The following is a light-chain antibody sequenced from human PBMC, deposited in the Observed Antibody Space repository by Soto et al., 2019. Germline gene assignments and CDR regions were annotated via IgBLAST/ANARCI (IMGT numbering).Light chain of an antibody. CDR1: SSDVGNYNL. Sequence: QSALTQPASVSGSPGQSITISCTGTSSDVGNYNLVSWYQQHPGKAPKLIIYEVNKRPSGISNRFSGSKSGNTASLTISGLQAQDEADYYCCSYATYNTLPNWVFGGGTKLTVL. CDR3: CSYATYNTLPNWV. J-gene: IGLJ3*02. CDR2: EVN. V-gene: IGLV2-23*02.